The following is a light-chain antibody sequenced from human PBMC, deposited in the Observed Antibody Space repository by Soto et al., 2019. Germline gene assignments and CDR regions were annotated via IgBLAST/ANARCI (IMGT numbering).Light chain of an antibody. CDR1: SSDVGGYNY. CDR2: DVS. Sequence: QYVLTQPASVSGSPGQSITISCTGTSSDVGGYNYVSWYQQHPGKVPKLMIYDVSNRPSGVSNRFSGSKSGNTASLTISGLQAEDEADYYCSSYTSSSTYVFGIGTKLTVL. J-gene: IGLJ1*01. V-gene: IGLV2-14*03. CDR3: SSYTSSSTYV.